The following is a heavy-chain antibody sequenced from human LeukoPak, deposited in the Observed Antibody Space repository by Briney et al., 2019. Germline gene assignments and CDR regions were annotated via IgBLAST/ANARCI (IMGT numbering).Heavy chain of an antibody. J-gene: IGHJ6*03. V-gene: IGHV3-30*02. Sequence: PGGSLRLSCAASGFTFSSYGMHWVRQAPGKGLEWVAFIRYDGSNKYYADSVKGRFTISRDNSKNTLYLQMNSLRAEDTAVYYCAKGGYQISYYYYYMDVWGKGTTVTISS. CDR3: AKGGYQISYYYYYMDV. D-gene: IGHD5-12*01. CDR2: IRYDGSNK. CDR1: GFTFSSYG.